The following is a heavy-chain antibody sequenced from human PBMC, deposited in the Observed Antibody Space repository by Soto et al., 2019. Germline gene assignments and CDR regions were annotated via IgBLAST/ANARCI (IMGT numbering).Heavy chain of an antibody. CDR1: GFTFTSSA. CDR3: AASTYDSSGYYYVAGGY. Sequence: QMQLVQSGPEVKKPGTSVKVSCKASGFTFTSSAMQWVRQARGQRLEWIGWIVVGSGNTNYAQKFQERVTITRDMSXSXDDMELSSLRSEDTAVYYCAASTYDSSGYYYVAGGYWGQGTLVTVSS. J-gene: IGHJ4*02. CDR2: IVVGSGNT. D-gene: IGHD3-22*01. V-gene: IGHV1-58*02.